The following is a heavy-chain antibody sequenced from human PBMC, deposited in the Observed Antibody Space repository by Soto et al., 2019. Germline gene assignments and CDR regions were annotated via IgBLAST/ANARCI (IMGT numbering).Heavy chain of an antibody. J-gene: IGHJ4*02. CDR1: SYIFMKYG. Sequence: ASGKVSCKVISYIFMKYGINWVRQAPGQGLEWVGWISPYSGYTHSAQKFHGRLTLTTDTAASTAYMELRILRSADTALYYCAREASVLIPAAQPSRFDSWGQGALVTVSS. CDR2: ISPYSGYT. V-gene: IGHV1-18*01. CDR3: AREASVLIPAAQPSRFDS. D-gene: IGHD2-2*01.